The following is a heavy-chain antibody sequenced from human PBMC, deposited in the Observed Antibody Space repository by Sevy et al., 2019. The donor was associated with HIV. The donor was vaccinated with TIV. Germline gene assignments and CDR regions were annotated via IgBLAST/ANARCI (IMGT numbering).Heavy chain of an antibody. Sequence: GGSLRLSCAASGFSFSAYWMNWVRQAPGKGLEWVANIKPDGSDKHYVDSAEGRFTISRDNAKNSLYLQMNSLRVEDTAMYYCAQGTVGRFDSWGQGTLVTVSS. V-gene: IGHV3-7*01. J-gene: IGHJ4*02. D-gene: IGHD1-26*01. CDR1: GFSFSAYW. CDR3: AQGTVGRFDS. CDR2: IKPDGSDK.